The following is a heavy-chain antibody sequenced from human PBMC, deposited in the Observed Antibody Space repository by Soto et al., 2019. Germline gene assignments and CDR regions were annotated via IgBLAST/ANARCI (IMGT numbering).Heavy chain of an antibody. D-gene: IGHD3-10*01. CDR3: AHRDGFGECDS. CDR1: GFSLTTSGVG. J-gene: IGHJ5*01. Sequence: QITLKESGPTLVKPTQTLTLTCTFSGFSLTTSGVGVGWIRQPPGKALEWLALIYWDDDKRYSPSLKSRLTITEDTPRNQVVLTMTNMDPVDTAIYFCAHRDGFGECDSWGQGTLVTVST. CDR2: IYWDDDK. V-gene: IGHV2-5*02.